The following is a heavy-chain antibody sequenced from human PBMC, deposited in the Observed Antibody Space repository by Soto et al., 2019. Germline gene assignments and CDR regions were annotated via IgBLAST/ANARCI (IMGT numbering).Heavy chain of an antibody. J-gene: IGHJ4*02. CDR2: ISGSGGST. CDR3: AKVYHTNQPFSGSYYFDY. Sequence: GESLKISCAASGFTFSSYAMSWVRQAPGKGLEWVSAISGSGGSTYYADSMKGRFTISRDNSKNTLYLQMNSLRAEDTAVYYCAKVYHTNQPFSGSYYFDYWGQGTLVTVSS. V-gene: IGHV3-23*01. CDR1: GFTFSSYA. D-gene: IGHD1-26*01.